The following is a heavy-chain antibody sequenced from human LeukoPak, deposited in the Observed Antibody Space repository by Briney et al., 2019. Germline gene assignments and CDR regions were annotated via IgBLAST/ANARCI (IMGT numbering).Heavy chain of an antibody. D-gene: IGHD2-2*01. V-gene: IGHV3-30-3*01. CDR2: ISKDGTGT. J-gene: IGHJ4*02. Sequence: GRSLRLSCAASGFTFSNYAIHWARQAPGKGLEWAALISKDGTGTYYPDSVKGRFTISRDNSKNTLYLQMNSLRTEDTAMYYCAILGYSSSVFDCWGQGTLVTVSS. CDR1: GFTFSNYA. CDR3: AILGYSSSVFDC.